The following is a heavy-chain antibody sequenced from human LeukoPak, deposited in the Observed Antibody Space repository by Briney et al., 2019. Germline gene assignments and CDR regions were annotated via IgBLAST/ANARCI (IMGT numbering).Heavy chain of an antibody. CDR1: GFRFSSYA. J-gene: IGHJ4*02. CDR3: AKAGYDYGGLGDY. V-gene: IGHV3-23*01. D-gene: IGHD4-23*01. Sequence: GGSLRLSCAASGFRFSSYAMSWVRQAPGKGLEWVSAISGNGVSTYYADSVKGRFTVSRDNSKNTLYLQMNSLRAEDTAVYYCAKAGYDYGGLGDYWGQGTLVTVSS. CDR2: ISGNGVST.